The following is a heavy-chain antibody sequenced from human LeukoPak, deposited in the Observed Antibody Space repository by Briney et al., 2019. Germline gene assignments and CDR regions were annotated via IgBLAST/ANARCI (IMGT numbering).Heavy chain of an antibody. CDR1: GFTFSSYA. CDR2: VSGSGGGT. J-gene: IGHJ4*02. CDR3: AKAQGISFFDSSVYYDY. D-gene: IGHD3-22*01. Sequence: GGSLRLSCAASGFTFSSYAMTWVRQAPGKGLEWVSAVSGSGGGTYYADSVKGRFTISRDNSKNTLYVQTNSLRAEDTAVYYCAKAQGISFFDSSVYYDYWGQGTLVTVSS. V-gene: IGHV3-23*01.